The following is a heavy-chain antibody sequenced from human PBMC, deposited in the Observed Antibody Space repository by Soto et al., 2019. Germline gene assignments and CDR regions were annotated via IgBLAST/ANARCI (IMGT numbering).Heavy chain of an antibody. CDR1: GASITSIDW. V-gene: IGHV4-4*02. J-gene: IGHJ4*02. D-gene: IGHD3-16*01. CDR2: TFHSGIT. Sequence: PSETLSLTCAVSGASITSIDWWSWVRQPPGKGLEWIGETFHSGITNYNPSLKSRVTISVDKSRNQFSLRMTSLTAADTAVYFCARERRDISHRLGGSHFDSWGPGNLVT. CDR3: ARERRDISHRLGGSHFDS.